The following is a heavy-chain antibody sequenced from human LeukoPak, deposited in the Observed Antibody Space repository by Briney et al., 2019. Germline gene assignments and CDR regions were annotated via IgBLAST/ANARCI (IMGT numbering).Heavy chain of an antibody. J-gene: IGHJ4*02. CDR3: ARGPDSGGSATEDY. CDR2: ISSSSSYI. CDR1: GFTFSSYS. D-gene: IGHD6-19*01. Sequence: PGGSLRLSCAASGFTFSSYSMNWVRQAPGKGLEWVSSISSSSSYIYCADSVKGRFTISRDNSKNTLYLQMNSLRAEDTAVYYCARGPDSGGSATEDYWGQGTLVTVSS. V-gene: IGHV3-21*01.